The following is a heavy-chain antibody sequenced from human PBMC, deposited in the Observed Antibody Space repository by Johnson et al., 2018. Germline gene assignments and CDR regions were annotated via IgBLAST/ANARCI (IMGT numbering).Heavy chain of an antibody. CDR2: INPSGGAT. CDR3: ARGRLTVNDGLDV. D-gene: IGHD3-9*01. Sequence: QVQLVQAGAEVRQPGASVRVCCEASGYTFTSHYLHWVRQAPGQGLEWMGVINPSGGATTSARKFQGRVTMTTETSANKGFLELSSLRAMDTAEYYCARGRLTVNDGLDVWGQGTTVIVSS. V-gene: IGHV1-46*01. J-gene: IGHJ3*01. CDR1: GYTFTSHY.